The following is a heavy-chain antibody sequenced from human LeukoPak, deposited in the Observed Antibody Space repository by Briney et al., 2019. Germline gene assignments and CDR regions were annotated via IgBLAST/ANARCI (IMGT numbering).Heavy chain of an antibody. CDR3: ARVKREYQLLAYYYGMDV. CDR1: LYTFRNYG. V-gene: IGHV1-18*01. Sequence: ASVKVSCKASLYTFRNYGISWVRQAPGHGLEWMGWINADNGKTNYAQRFQGRVTMTTDTSTSTAYLELRSLRSDDTAVYYCARVKREYQLLAYYYGMDVWGQGTTVTVSS. CDR2: INADNGKT. J-gene: IGHJ6*02. D-gene: IGHD2-2*01.